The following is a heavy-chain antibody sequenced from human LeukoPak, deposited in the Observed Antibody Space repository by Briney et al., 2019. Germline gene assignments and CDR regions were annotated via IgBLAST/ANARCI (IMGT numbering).Heavy chain of an antibody. D-gene: IGHD4-23*01. CDR3: ARAFYGGNLDY. Sequence: SETLSLTCTVSGYSISSAYYWGWIRPSPGKGLEWIGYIHFSGSTDYNPSLKSRIAISVDTSENQFSLKVSSATAADTAVYYCARAFYGGNLDYWGQGSLVTVSS. V-gene: IGHV4-38-2*02. CDR2: IHFSGST. J-gene: IGHJ4*02. CDR1: GYSISSAYY.